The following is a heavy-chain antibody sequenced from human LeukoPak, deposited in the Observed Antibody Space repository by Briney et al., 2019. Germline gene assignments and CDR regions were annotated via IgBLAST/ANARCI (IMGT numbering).Heavy chain of an antibody. CDR2: ISAYNGNI. J-gene: IGHJ6*03. CDR1: GYTFTSFG. V-gene: IGHV1-18*01. CDR3: ASGPPHRDYYYYYMDV. Sequence: GASVKVSCKASGYTFTSFGVNWVRQAPGQGLEWMGWISAYNGNINYAQMLQGRVTMTTDTSTSTAYMDLRSLRSDDTAVYYCASGPPHRDYYYYYMDVWGKGTTVTVSS. D-gene: IGHD5-24*01.